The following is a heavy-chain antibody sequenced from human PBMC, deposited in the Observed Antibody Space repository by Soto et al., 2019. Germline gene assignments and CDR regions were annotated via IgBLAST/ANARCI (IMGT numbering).Heavy chain of an antibody. CDR2: ISAYNGNT. CDR3: AREINCSGGSCYSTPFDY. CDR1: GYTFTSYG. Sequence: EASVKVSCKASGYTFTSYGISWVRQAPGQGLEWMGWISAYNGNTNYAQNLQGRVTMTTDTSTSTAYMELRSLRSDDTAVYYCAREINCSGGSCYSTPFDYWGQGTLVTVSS. V-gene: IGHV1-18*01. D-gene: IGHD2-15*01. J-gene: IGHJ4*02.